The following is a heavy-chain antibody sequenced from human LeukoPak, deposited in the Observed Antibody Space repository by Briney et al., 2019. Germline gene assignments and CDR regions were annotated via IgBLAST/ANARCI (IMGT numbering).Heavy chain of an antibody. V-gene: IGHV3-30*04. CDR3: ARDLIAYLGWFDP. Sequence: PGRSLRLSCAASGFTFSSYAMHWVRQAPGKGLEWVAVISYDGSNKYYADSVKGRFTISRDNSKNTLYLQMNSLRAEDTAVYYCARDLIAYLGWFDPWGQGTLVTVSS. D-gene: IGHD7-27*01. CDR2: ISYDGSNK. J-gene: IGHJ5*02. CDR1: GFTFSSYA.